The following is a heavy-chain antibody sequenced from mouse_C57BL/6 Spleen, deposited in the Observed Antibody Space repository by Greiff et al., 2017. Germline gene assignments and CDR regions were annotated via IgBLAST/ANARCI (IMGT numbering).Heavy chain of an antibody. D-gene: IGHD1-1*01. CDR1: GYSITSGYY. Sequence: EVQLQQSGPGLVKPSQSLSLTCSVTGYSITSGYYWNWIRQFPGNKLEWMGYISYDGSNNYNPSLKNRISITRDTSKNQFFLKLNSVTTEDTATYYCARRGLSYYYGSSYFAYWGQGTLVTVSA. CDR2: ISYDGSN. V-gene: IGHV3-6*01. CDR3: ARRGLSYYYGSSYFAY. J-gene: IGHJ3*01.